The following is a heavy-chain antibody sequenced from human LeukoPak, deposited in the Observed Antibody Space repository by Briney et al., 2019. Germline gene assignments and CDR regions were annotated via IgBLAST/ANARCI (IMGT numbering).Heavy chain of an antibody. CDR1: GGSFSGYY. CDR2: INHSGST. Sequence: PSETLSLTFAVYGGSFSGYYWSWIRQPPGKGLEWIGEINHSGSTNYNPSLKSRVTISVDTSKNQFSLKLSSVTAADTAVYYCARGAVRGVNGYWGQGTLVTVSS. V-gene: IGHV4-34*01. J-gene: IGHJ4*02. D-gene: IGHD3-10*01. CDR3: ARGAVRGVNGY.